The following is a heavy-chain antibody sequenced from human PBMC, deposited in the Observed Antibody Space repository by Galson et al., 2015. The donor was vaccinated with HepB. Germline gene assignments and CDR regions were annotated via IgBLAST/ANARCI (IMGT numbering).Heavy chain of an antibody. CDR2: ISYDGSNK. D-gene: IGHD3-9*01. J-gene: IGHJ6*02. CDR1: GFTFSSYA. Sequence: SLRLSCAASGFTFSSYAMHWVRQAPGKGLEWVAVISYDGSNKYYADSVKGRFTISRDNSKNTLYLQMNSLRAEDTAVYYCARGSYDILTGYPDYYYYGMDVWSQGTTVTVSS. V-gene: IGHV3-30*04. CDR3: ARGSYDILTGYPDYYYYGMDV.